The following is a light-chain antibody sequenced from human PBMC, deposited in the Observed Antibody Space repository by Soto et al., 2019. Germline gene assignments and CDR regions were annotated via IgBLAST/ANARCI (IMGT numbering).Light chain of an antibody. CDR1: QSVSSSY. CDR3: HQYGSSPGT. CDR2: GAS. Sequence: EIVLTQSPCALSLSPGERATLSCRASQSVSSSYLAWYQQKPGQAPRLLIFGASIRDTGLPDRFSGGGSGTDFTLTINRLEAEDSAVYYCHQYGSSPGTFGQGTKVDI. J-gene: IGKJ1*01. V-gene: IGKV3-20*01.